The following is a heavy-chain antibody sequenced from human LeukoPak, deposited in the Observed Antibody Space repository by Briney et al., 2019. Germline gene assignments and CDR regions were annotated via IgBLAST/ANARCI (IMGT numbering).Heavy chain of an antibody. Sequence: GGSLRLSCAASGFIVSSNYMSWVRQAPGKGLEWVSVIYSGGSTYYADSVKGRFTISRDNSKNTLYLQMNSLRAEDTAVYYCAKGTRYCSGGSCYSDYWGQGTLVTVSS. J-gene: IGHJ4*02. D-gene: IGHD2-15*01. V-gene: IGHV3-53*01. CDR1: GFIVSSNY. CDR2: IYSGGST. CDR3: AKGTRYCSGGSCYSDY.